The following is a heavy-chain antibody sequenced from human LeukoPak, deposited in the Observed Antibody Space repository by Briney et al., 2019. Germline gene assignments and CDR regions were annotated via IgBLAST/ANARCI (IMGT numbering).Heavy chain of an antibody. CDR3: ARDPSSSWYEGDY. Sequence: GASVKVSCKASEYTFTGYYMHWVRQAPGQGLEWMGWINPNSGGTNYAQKFQGRVTMTRDTSISTAYMELSRLRSDDTAVYYCARDPSSSWYEGDYWGQGTLVTVSS. CDR2: INPNSGGT. J-gene: IGHJ4*02. CDR1: EYTFTGYY. D-gene: IGHD6-13*01. V-gene: IGHV1-2*02.